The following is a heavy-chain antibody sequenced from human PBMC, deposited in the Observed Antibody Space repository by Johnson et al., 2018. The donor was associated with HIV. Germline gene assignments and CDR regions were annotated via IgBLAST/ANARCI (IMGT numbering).Heavy chain of an antibody. CDR3: AAYGSGDGEAFDI. V-gene: IGHV3-23*04. D-gene: IGHD3-10*01. CDR2: ISGSGGST. J-gene: IGHJ3*02. CDR1: GFTFSSYA. Sequence: VQLVESGGGLVQPGGSLRLSCAASGFTFSSYAMSWVRQAPGKGLEWVSAISGSGGSTYYADSVKGRFTIARDNSRNTLYLQMNSLRAEDTAVYYCAAYGSGDGEAFDIWGQGTMVTVSS.